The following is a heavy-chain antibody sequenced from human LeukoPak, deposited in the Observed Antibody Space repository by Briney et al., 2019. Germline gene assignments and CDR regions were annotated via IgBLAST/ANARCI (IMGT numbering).Heavy chain of an antibody. Sequence: PSETLSLTCTVSGGSISSYYWSWIRQPPGKGLEWIGYIYYSGSTNYNPSLKSRVTISVDTSKNQFSLKLSSVTAADTAVYYCASGGGTIFGVVIIPVDWFDPWGQGTLVTVSS. J-gene: IGHJ5*02. V-gene: IGHV4-59*01. D-gene: IGHD3-3*01. CDR1: GGSISSYY. CDR3: ASGGGTIFGVVIIPVDWFDP. CDR2: IYYSGST.